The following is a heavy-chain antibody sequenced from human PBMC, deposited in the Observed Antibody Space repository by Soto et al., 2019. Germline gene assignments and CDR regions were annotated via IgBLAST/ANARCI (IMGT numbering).Heavy chain of an antibody. D-gene: IGHD5-18*01. CDR3: VRYSYIQNWFEP. CDR1: GDSISSMNHF. V-gene: IGHV4-39*01. Sequence: SEPLSLTCTVSGDSISSMNHFWSWIRQPPGKGLERIATIHHSGSTYHNPSLQSRDTISVDTSRNQFSLGLRSVTASDTALYFCVRYSYIQNWFEPCGQGTLVTVS. CDR2: IHHSGST. J-gene: IGHJ5*02.